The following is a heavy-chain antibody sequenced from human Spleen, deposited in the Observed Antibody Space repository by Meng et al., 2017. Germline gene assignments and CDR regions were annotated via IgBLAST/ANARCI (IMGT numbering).Heavy chain of an antibody. CDR2: ISWNSGTI. CDR1: GFTFSDYY. D-gene: IGHD2-21*01. Sequence: GGSLRLSCAVSGFTFSDYYMNWIRQAPGKGLEWVSGISWNSGTIGYADSVKGRFAISRDNAKNSLYLQMNSLRADDTAVYYCARGGVIPDYWGQGTLVTVSS. V-gene: IGHV3-9*01. CDR3: ARGGVIPDY. J-gene: IGHJ4*02.